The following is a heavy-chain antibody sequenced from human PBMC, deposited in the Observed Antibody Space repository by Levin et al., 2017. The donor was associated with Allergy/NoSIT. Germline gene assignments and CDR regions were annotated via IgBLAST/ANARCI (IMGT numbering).Heavy chain of an antibody. Sequence: KTSETLSLTCTVSGGSINDYYWNWIRQPPGKGLEWIGYIYKSGTTDYSPSLKSRVTISVDTSKNQFSLKLSSVTAADTAVYFCARIPSLMLLENPFDIWGQGTVVTVSS. J-gene: IGHJ3*02. CDR1: GGSINDYY. V-gene: IGHV4-59*01. D-gene: IGHD3-10*01. CDR3: ARIPSLMLLENPFDI. CDR2: IYKSGTT.